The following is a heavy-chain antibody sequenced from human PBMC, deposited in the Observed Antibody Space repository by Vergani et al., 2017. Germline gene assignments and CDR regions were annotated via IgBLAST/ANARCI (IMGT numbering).Heavy chain of an antibody. CDR2: IIPILGIA. CDR1: GGTFSSYT. V-gene: IGHV1-69*02. Sequence: QVQLVQSGAEVKKPGSSVKVSCKASGGTFSSYTISWVRQAPGKGLEWMGRIIPILGIANYAQKFQGRVTITADKSTSTAYMELSSLRSEDTAVYYCASSYDILTGDYFDYWGQGTLVTVSS. D-gene: IGHD3-9*01. CDR3: ASSYDILTGDYFDY. J-gene: IGHJ4*02.